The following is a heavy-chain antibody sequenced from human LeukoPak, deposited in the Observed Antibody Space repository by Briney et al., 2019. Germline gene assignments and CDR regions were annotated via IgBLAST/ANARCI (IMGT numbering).Heavy chain of an antibody. J-gene: IGHJ4*02. CDR1: GGSISNYF. V-gene: IGHV4-59*08. Sequence: SETLSLTCSVSGGSISNYFWTWIRQPPGKGLEWIGYIYSSGSTYYNPSLKSRVTISVDTSKNRFSLKLSTVTAADTAVYYSARPRTGDPKFDYCGQGTLVTVSS. CDR2: IYSSGST. D-gene: IGHD7-27*01. CDR3: ARPRTGDPKFDY.